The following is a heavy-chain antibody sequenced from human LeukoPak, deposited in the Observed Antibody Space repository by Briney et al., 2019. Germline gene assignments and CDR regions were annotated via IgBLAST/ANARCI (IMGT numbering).Heavy chain of an antibody. CDR1: GGSVSNYY. Sequence: SETLSLTCTVSGGSVSNYYWSWIRQSPGKGLEWIGYIYYTETSYNPSLKSRVTISADTSKNQFSLKLYSVTAADTAVYYCARGVVAAPPTLDYWGQGTLVTVSS. CDR2: IYYTET. CDR3: ARGVVAAPPTLDY. D-gene: IGHD2-15*01. V-gene: IGHV4-59*02. J-gene: IGHJ4*02.